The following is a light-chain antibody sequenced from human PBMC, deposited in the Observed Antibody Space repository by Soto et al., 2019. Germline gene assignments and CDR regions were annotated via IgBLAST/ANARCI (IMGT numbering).Light chain of an antibody. J-gene: IGLJ3*02. V-gene: IGLV1-40*01. CDR1: SSNIGAGYD. CDR2: GNT. CDR3: QSYDSSLSGSV. Sequence: QLVLTQPPSMSGALGQRVTISCTGSSSNIGAGYDVHWYQQLPGTAPKLLIYGNTNRPSGVPDRFSGSKSGTSASLAITGLQAEDEADYYCQSYDSSLSGSVFGGGTKLTVL.